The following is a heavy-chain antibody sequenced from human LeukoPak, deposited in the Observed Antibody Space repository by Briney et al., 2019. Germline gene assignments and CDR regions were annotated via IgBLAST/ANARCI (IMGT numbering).Heavy chain of an antibody. J-gene: IGHJ5*02. CDR1: GYTFTGYY. D-gene: IGHD1/OR15-1a*01. Sequence: ASVKVSCKASGYTFTGYYMHWVRQAPGQGLEWMGWINPNSGGTNYAQKFQGRVTMTRDTSISTAYMELSRLRSDDTAVYYCARGRTRATSWFDPWGQGTLVTVSS. CDR2: INPNSGGT. CDR3: ARGRTRATSWFDP. V-gene: IGHV1-2*02.